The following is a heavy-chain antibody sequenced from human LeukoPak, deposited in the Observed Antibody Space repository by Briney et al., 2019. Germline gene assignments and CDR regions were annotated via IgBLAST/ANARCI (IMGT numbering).Heavy chain of an antibody. CDR2: GHYSGNT. CDR1: GGSISSSSYY. Sequence: SETLSLTCTVSGGSISSSSYYWGWIRQPPGKGLEWIGYGHYSGNTKYNPPLKSRVTISVDTSKNQFSLRLSSVTAADTAVYFCAKWASDNRAFDLWGQGTLVTVSS. D-gene: IGHD2-8*01. CDR3: AKWASDNRAFDL. V-gene: IGHV4-61*05. J-gene: IGHJ4*02.